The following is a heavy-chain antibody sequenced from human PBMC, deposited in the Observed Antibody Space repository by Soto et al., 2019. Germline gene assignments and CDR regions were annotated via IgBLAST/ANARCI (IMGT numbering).Heavy chain of an antibody. Sequence: QVHLQESGPGLVKPSETLSLTCTVSGGSINNHYWSWIRQSPGEGLEWIGYIYYTGSTNYNPSLKSRVTMSVDTSKNQFSLNLASLTAADTAIYYCARANWYSEYWGQGTLVTVSS. CDR1: GGSINNHY. CDR3: ARANWYSEY. V-gene: IGHV4-59*11. CDR2: IYYTGST. D-gene: IGHD7-27*01. J-gene: IGHJ4*02.